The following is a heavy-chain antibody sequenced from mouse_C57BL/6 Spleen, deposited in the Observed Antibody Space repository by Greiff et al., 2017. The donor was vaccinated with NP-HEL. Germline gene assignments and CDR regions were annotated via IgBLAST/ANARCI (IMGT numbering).Heavy chain of an antibody. V-gene: IGHV1-55*01. CDR3: ARVSSGYFDY. Sequence: QVQLKQPGAELVKPGASVKMSCKASGYTFTSYWITWVKQRPEQGLEWIGDIYPGSGSTNYNEKFKSKATLTADTSSITAYLQLSSLTSEDSAVYYCARVSSGYFDYWGQGTTLTVSS. CDR1: GYTFTSYW. CDR2: IYPGSGST. J-gene: IGHJ2*01. D-gene: IGHD3-2*02.